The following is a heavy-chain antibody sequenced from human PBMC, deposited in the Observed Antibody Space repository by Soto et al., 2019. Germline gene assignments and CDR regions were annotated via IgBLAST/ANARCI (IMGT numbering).Heavy chain of an antibody. J-gene: IGHJ4*02. Sequence: GGSLRLSCAASGFTFSSYAMSWVRQAPGKGLEWVSAISGSGGSTYYADSVKGRFTISRDNSKNTLYLHMNSLRAEDTAVYYCAKYVWAVAGYYYFDYWGQGTLVTVSS. D-gene: IGHD6-19*01. CDR1: GFTFSSYA. V-gene: IGHV3-23*01. CDR3: AKYVWAVAGYYYFDY. CDR2: ISGSGGST.